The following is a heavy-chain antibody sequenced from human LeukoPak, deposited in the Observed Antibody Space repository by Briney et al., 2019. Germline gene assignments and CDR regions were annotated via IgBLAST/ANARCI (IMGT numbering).Heavy chain of an antibody. J-gene: IGHJ4*02. CDR1: GFTFRDYV. CDR3: AKDQRGGLRLGELSYFDY. V-gene: IGHV3-23*01. D-gene: IGHD3-16*02. CDR2: ISGSGGAT. Sequence: GGSLRLSCAAPGFTFRDYVMNWVRQAPGEGLEWVSGISGSGGATYYADSVKGRFTISRDNSKNTLYLQMNSLRAEDTAVYYCAKDQRGGLRLGELSYFDYWGQGNVVTVSS.